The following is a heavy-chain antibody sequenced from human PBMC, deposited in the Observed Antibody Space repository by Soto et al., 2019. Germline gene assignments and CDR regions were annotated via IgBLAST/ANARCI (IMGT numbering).Heavy chain of an antibody. CDR2: ISGSGGST. CDR3: ARIRYYYGTGGAPGSLDY. D-gene: IGHD3-10*01. V-gene: IGHV3-23*01. J-gene: IGHJ4*02. Sequence: EVQLLESGGGLVQPGGSLRLSCAASGFTFSSYAMSWVRQAPGKGLEWVSAISGSGGSTYYADSVKGRFTISRDNSKNTXCLQMNILGAEDTAVYYCARIRYYYGTGGAPGSLDYWGQGTLVTVSS. CDR1: GFTFSSYA.